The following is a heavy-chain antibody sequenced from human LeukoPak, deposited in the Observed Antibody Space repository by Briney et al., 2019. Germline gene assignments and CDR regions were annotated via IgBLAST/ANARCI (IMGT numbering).Heavy chain of an antibody. Sequence: GGSLRLSCAASGFTFSSYWMHWVRQVPGKGLVWVSRINSDGSSTSYADSVKGRFTISRDNAKNTLYVQMNSLRAEDTAVYYCSAGSGHAFDSGGRGTMVTVSS. D-gene: IGHD3-10*01. J-gene: IGHJ3*02. CDR2: INSDGSST. CDR3: SAGSGHAFDS. V-gene: IGHV3-74*01. CDR1: GFTFSSYW.